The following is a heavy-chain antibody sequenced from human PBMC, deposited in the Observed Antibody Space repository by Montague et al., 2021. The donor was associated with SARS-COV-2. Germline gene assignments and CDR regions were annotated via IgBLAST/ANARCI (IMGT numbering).Heavy chain of an antibody. CDR2: IYSAGST. D-gene: IGHD6-6*01. V-gene: IGHV3-66*02. CDR1: GLIVASNY. Sequence: SLRLSCATSGLIVASNYMSWVRQAPGKGLEWVSVIYSAGSTYYADSVKGRFSISRDNSKNTLYLQMNSLRDEDTAVYYCASEYYGIDFWGQGTTVTVSS. CDR3: ASEYYGIDF. J-gene: IGHJ6*02.